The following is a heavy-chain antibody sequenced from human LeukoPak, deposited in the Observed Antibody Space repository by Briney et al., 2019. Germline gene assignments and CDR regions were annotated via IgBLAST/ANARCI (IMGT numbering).Heavy chain of an antibody. CDR3: ATASRTAVAPHDMWTYFYYYMDV. Sequence: GGSLRLSCAASRFTFKNAWMTWVRQAPGKGLEWVGQIKSRAEGGTADYAAPVKGRFTMSRDDSEGTLFLQMKSLKSGDTAVYYCATASRTAVAPHDMWTYFYYYMDVWGKGTTVTVSS. D-gene: IGHD3/OR15-3a*01. V-gene: IGHV3-15*01. CDR2: IKSRAEGGTA. CDR1: RFTFKNAW. J-gene: IGHJ6*03.